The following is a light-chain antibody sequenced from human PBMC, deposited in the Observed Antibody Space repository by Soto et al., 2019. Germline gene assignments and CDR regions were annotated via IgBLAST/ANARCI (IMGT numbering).Light chain of an antibody. CDR1: QNVDTNY. Sequence: EIVLTQSPGTLSLSPGERATLSCRASQNVDTNYLAWYQQKPGQATRIIIFGASGRATGIPDRFSGSGSGTDFTLTISRLEPEDFAMYYCQQYGSLSWTFGQGTKVEIK. CDR3: QQYGSLSWT. CDR2: GAS. V-gene: IGKV3-20*01. J-gene: IGKJ1*01.